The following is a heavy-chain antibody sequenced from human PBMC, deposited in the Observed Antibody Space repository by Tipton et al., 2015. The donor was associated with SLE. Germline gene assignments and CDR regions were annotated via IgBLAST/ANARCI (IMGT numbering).Heavy chain of an antibody. Sequence: LRLSCAASGFTFSIYAMHWVRQAPGKGLEWVAVISYDGSNKYYADSVKGRFTISRDSSKNTLYLQMNSLRAEDTAVYYCARKYYDSSGYYSHYYYGMDVWGQGTTVTVSS. CDR3: ARKYYDSSGYYSHYYYGMDV. J-gene: IGHJ6*02. D-gene: IGHD3-22*01. V-gene: IGHV3-30*14. CDR2: ISYDGSNK. CDR1: GFTFSIYA.